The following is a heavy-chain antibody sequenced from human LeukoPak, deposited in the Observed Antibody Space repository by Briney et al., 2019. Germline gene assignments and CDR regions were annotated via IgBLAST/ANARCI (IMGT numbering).Heavy chain of an antibody. CDR1: GYTLTELS. D-gene: IGHD3-9*01. Sequence: ASVKVSCKVSGYTLTELSMHWVRQAPGKGLEWMGGFDPEDGETIYAQKFQGRVTMTTDTSTSTAYMELRSLRSDDTAVYYCARDHPPELRYFDWIDAFDIWGQGTMVTVSS. V-gene: IGHV1-24*01. CDR2: FDPEDGET. J-gene: IGHJ3*02. CDR3: ARDHPPELRYFDWIDAFDI.